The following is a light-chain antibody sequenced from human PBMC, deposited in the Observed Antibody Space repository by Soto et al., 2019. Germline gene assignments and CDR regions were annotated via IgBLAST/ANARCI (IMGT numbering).Light chain of an antibody. J-gene: IGLJ2*01. V-gene: IGLV2-8*01. Sequence: QSALTQPPSASGSPGQSVTISCTGTSSDVGGYDFVTWYQQYPGKAPKLIIYEVNKRPSGVPDRFSGYKSGNTASLTVSGLQADDEADYFCTSYAANNYVVYGGGTKLTVL. CDR2: EVN. CDR1: SSDVGGYDF. CDR3: TSYAANNYVV.